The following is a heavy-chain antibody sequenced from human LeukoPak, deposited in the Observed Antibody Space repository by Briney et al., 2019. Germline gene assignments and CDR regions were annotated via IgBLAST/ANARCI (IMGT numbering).Heavy chain of an antibody. V-gene: IGHV4-39*07. CDR2: IYYSGST. J-gene: IGHJ4*02. Sequence: PSETLSLTCTVSGGSISSSSYYWGWIRQPPGKGLEWIGSIYYSGSTYYNPSLKSRVTISVDTPKNQFSLKLSSVTAADTAVYYCARVGVTMVRGVFNYWGQGTLVTVSS. CDR3: ARVGVTMVRGVFNY. D-gene: IGHD3-10*01. CDR1: GGSISSSSYY.